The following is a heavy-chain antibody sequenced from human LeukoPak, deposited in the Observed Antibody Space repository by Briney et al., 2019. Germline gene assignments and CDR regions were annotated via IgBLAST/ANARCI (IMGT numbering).Heavy chain of an antibody. D-gene: IGHD6-13*01. V-gene: IGHV4-34*01. CDR1: GGSFSGYY. CDR3: ARGPRPWGSSWYWFDL. Sequence: PSETLSLTCAVYGGSFSGYYWSWIRQPPGKGLEWIGEINHSGSTNYNPSLKSRVTISVDTSKNQFSLKLSSVTAADTAVYYCARGPRPWGSSWYWFDLWGQGTLVTVSS. J-gene: IGHJ5*02. CDR2: INHSGST.